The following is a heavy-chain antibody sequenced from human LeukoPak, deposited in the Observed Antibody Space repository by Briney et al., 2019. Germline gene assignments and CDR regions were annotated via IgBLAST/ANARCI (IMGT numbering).Heavy chain of an antibody. Sequence: SETLSLTCTVSGDSFSRYYWTWIRQPPGKGLQWIGYIYNSGSTNYKPSLESRVSISVDTSKKQFSLKLSSVTAADTAIYYCARGVDRVSTPFDYWGPGTLVTVSS. CDR3: ARGVDRVSTPFDY. V-gene: IGHV4-59*01. CDR2: IYNSGST. D-gene: IGHD2-15*01. J-gene: IGHJ4*02. CDR1: GDSFSRYY.